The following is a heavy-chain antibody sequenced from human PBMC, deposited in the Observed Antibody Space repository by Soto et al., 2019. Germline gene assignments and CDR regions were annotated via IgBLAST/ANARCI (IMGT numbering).Heavy chain of an antibody. D-gene: IGHD3-3*01. CDR1: GFTFSSYA. V-gene: IGHV3-30-3*01. J-gene: IGHJ4*02. Sequence: GGSLRLSCAASGFTFSSYAMHWVRQAPGKGLEWVAVISYDGSNKYYADSVKGRFTISRDNSKNTLYLQMNSLRAEDTAAYYCGDFGYWGQGTLVTVSS. CDR3: GDFGY. CDR2: ISYDGSNK.